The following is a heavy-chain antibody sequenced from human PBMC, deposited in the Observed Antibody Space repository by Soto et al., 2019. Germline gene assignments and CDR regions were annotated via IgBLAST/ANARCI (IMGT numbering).Heavy chain of an antibody. CDR1: GFTFSNAW. CDR2: IKSKTDGETR. J-gene: IGHJ4*02. CDR3: AKDRTFDSSGYYSY. D-gene: IGHD3-22*01. Sequence: GGSLRLSCAGSGFTFSNAWMNWVRQAPGKGLEWVGRIKSKTDGETRDYAAPVKDRFAISRDDSKNTLYLQMNSLRAEDTAVYYCAKDRTFDSSGYYSYWGQGTLVTVSS. V-gene: IGHV3-15*07.